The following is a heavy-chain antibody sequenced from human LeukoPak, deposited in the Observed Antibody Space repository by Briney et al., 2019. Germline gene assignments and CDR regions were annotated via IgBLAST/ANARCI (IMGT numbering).Heavy chain of an antibody. Sequence: PGGSLRLSCAASGFTFSSYAMSWVRQAPGKGLEWVSAISGSSGSTYYADSVKGRFTISRDNSKNTLYLQMNSLRAEDTAVYYCAKGPRGYYDSSGPDYWGQGTLVTVSS. CDR1: GFTFSSYA. CDR2: ISGSSGST. D-gene: IGHD3-22*01. J-gene: IGHJ4*02. V-gene: IGHV3-23*01. CDR3: AKGPRGYYDSSGPDY.